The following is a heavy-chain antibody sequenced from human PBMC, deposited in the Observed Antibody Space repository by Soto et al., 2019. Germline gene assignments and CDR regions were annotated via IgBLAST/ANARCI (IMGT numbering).Heavy chain of an antibody. CDR1: GFTFSNYG. CDR3: ARERAGSSGWTYYLDY. CDR2: IWYAGSNK. Sequence: QVQLVESGGGVVQPGRSLRLSCAASGFTFSNYGMHWVRQAPGKGLEWVALIWYAGSNKYYADSVKGRFTISRDNSKNALHLQRDSLRAADTALYYCARERAGSSGWTYYLDYWGQGTLVTVSS. J-gene: IGHJ4*02. V-gene: IGHV3-33*01. D-gene: IGHD6-19*01.